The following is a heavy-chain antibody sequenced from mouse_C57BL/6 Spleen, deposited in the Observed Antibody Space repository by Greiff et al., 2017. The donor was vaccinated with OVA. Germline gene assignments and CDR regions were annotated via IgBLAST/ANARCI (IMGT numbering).Heavy chain of an antibody. J-gene: IGHJ2*01. CDR3: ARHYDGLDY. CDR1: GFTFSDFY. CDR2: SRNKANDYTT. V-gene: IGHV7-1*01. D-gene: IGHD2-3*01. Sequence: EVKVVESGGGLVQSGRSLRLSCATSGFTFSDFYMEWVRQAPGKGLEWIAASRNKANDYTTEYSASVKGRFIVSRDTSQSILYLQMNALRAEDTAIYYCARHYDGLDYWGQGTTLTVSS.